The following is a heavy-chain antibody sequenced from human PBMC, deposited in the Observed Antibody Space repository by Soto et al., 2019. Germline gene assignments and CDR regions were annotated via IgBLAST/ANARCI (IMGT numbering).Heavy chain of an antibody. CDR1: GDSINSGDSS. V-gene: IGHV4-30-2*01. Sequence: SETLSLTCAVSGDSINSGDSSWTWIRQPPGKGLEWIGYISHSASTYFNPSLKTRVTILVDRSKNQFSLKLSSVTAADSAVYYCARGKHSIGYYYAFNFFDYWGQGALVTVSS. D-gene: IGHD3-22*01. CDR3: ARGKHSIGYYYAFNFFDY. J-gene: IGHJ4*02. CDR2: ISHSAST.